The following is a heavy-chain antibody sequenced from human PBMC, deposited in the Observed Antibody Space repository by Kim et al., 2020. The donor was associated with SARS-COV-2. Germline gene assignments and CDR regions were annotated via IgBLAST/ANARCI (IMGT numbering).Heavy chain of an antibody. CDR3: ARYSRYCSGGSCYSGGWVDP. CDR2: IYSGGST. D-gene: IGHD2-15*01. V-gene: IGHV3-53*04. CDR1: GFTVSSNY. Sequence: GGSLRLSCAASGFTVSSNYMSWVRQAPGKGLEWVSVIYSGGSTYYADSVKGRFTISRHNSKNTLYLQMNSLRAEDTAVYYCARYSRYCSGGSCYSGGWVDPWGQGTLVSVSS. J-gene: IGHJ5*02.